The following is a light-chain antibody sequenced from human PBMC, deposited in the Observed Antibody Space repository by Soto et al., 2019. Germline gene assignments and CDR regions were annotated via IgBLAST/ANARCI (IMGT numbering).Light chain of an antibody. V-gene: IGKV3-11*01. CDR3: QQRSNWPPL. CDR1: QSVSSY. CDR2: DAS. Sequence: EIVLTQSPATLSLSPGERATLSCRASQSVSSYLAWYQQKPGQAHRLLIYDASNRATGIPARFSGSGSGTDFTLTISSLEPEDCAVYYCQQRSNWPPLFGGGTKVDIK. J-gene: IGKJ4*01.